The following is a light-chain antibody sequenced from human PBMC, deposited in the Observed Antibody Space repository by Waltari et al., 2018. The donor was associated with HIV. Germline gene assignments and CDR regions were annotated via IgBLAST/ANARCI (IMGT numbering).Light chain of an antibody. CDR2: DVS. J-gene: IGLJ2*01. V-gene: IGLV2-11*01. Sequence: QSALTQPRSVSGSPGQSVTISCTGTSSDVGGYNYVSWYQQHPGKAPKLMIYDVSKRPSGVPDRFSGSKSGTSASLAITGLQSEDEAEYYCAAWDDSRSGEVVFGGGTKLTVL. CDR1: SSDVGGYNY. CDR3: AAWDDSRSGEVV.